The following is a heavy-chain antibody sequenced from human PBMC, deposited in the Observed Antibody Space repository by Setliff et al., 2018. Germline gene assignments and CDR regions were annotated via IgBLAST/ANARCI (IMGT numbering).Heavy chain of an antibody. J-gene: IGHJ5*02. CDR1: GYTFTGYF. CDR3: AQSRLYGGWFDP. V-gene: IGHV1-2*02. D-gene: IGHD4-17*01. Sequence: GASVKVSCKASGYTFTGYFIHWVRQAPGQGLEWMGWINPNSGGTNYAQKFQGRVTMTRDTSISTAYMELSRLRADDTAVYSCAQSRLYGGWFDPWGQGTLVTVSS. CDR2: INPNSGGT.